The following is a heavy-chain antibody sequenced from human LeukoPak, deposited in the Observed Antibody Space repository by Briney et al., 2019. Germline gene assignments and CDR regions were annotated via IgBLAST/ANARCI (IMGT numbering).Heavy chain of an antibody. CDR1: GDSISAYY. CDR2: IHSSGTT. J-gene: IGHJ4*02. D-gene: IGHD2-2*01. Sequence: SETLSLTCTVSGDSISAYYWSWIRQPPGKGLEWIAFIHSSGTTNYNPSLKSRVSISVDTSNNQFSLSVNSVTAADTAVYYCARDPHCSSSRCPFDYWGQGALVTVSS. CDR3: ARDPHCSSSRCPFDY. V-gene: IGHV4-59*12.